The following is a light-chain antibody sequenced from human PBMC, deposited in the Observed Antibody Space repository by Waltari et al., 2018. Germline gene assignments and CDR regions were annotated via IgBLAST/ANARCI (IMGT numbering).Light chain of an antibody. J-gene: IGLJ3*02. V-gene: IGLV7-43*01. CDR2: GST. CDR3: LLHFGGDQLV. Sequence: QTVVTQEPSLTVSPGGTVTLTCASSTGAVAGDFYPSWFQQMPGQAPRALLFGSTNKYSCTPARFSGSLLGGKAALTLSGAQPEDEADYYCLLHFGGDQLVFGGGTKLTVL. CDR1: TGAVAGDFY.